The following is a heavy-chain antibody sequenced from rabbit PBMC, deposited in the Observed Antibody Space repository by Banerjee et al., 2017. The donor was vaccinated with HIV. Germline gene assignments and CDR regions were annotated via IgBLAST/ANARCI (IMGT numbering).Heavy chain of an antibody. CDR2: IYTGDDST. D-gene: IGHD1-1*01. J-gene: IGHJ4*01. CDR1: AFSFSTPYW. V-gene: IGHV1S40*01. Sequence: QSLEESGGDLVKPGASLTLTCTASAFSFSTPYWICWVRQAPGKGLEWIACIYTGDDSTYYASWAKGRFTISKTSSTTVTLQMTSLTAADTATYFCAREAYASSSLGSEYYFNLWGQGTLVTVS. CDR3: AREAYASSSLGSEYYFNL.